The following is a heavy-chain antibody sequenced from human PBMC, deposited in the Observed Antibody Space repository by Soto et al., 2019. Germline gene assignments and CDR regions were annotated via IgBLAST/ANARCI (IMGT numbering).Heavy chain of an antibody. CDR2: INSDGSST. V-gene: IGHV3-74*01. J-gene: IGHJ6*02. CDR3: ARDIPSYSSSWGYYYYGMDV. Sequence: GGSLRLSCAASGFTFSSYWMHWVRQAPGKGLVWVSRINSDGSSTSYADSVKGRFTISRDNAKNTLYLQMNSLRAEDTAVYYCARDIPSYSSSWGYYYYGMDVWGQGTTVTVSS. CDR1: GFTFSSYW. D-gene: IGHD6-13*01.